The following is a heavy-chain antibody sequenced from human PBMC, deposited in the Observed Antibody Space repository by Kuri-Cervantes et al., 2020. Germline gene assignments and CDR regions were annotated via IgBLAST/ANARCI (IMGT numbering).Heavy chain of an antibody. D-gene: IGHD6-19*01. CDR1: GYTFTSYY. Sequence: ASVKVSCKASGYTFTSYYMHWVRQAPGQGLEWMGIINPSGGSTSYAQKFQGRVTITADESTSTAYMELSSLRSEDTAVYYCARDSNRYSSGWYFFDYWGQGTLVTVSS. V-gene: IGHV1-46*01. CDR3: ARDSNRYSSGWYFFDY. CDR2: INPSGGST. J-gene: IGHJ4*02.